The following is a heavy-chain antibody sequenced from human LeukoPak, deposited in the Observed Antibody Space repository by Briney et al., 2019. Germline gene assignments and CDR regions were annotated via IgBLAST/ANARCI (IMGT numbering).Heavy chain of an antibody. V-gene: IGHV3-11*01. J-gene: IGHJ3*02. CDR1: GFIFSDYH. CDR3: ARERALQAYDAFDI. D-gene: IGHD2-21*01. Sequence: GGSLRLSCAASGFIFSDYHMSWIGQAPGKGLEWVSYISSSGSTIYNADSVTGRFTISRDNAKNSLFLQVDSLRAEDTAIYYCARERALQAYDAFDIWGQGTMVTVSS. CDR2: ISSSGSTI.